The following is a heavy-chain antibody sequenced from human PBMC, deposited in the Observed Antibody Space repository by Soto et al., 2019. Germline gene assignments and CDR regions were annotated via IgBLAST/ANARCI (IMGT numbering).Heavy chain of an antibody. V-gene: IGHV3-33*01. CDR2: IWCHGRNK. CDR3: ARDPGADTTPLDY. CDR1: GFTFNTYG. D-gene: IGHD1-26*01. J-gene: IGHJ4*02. Sequence: QVQLVESGGGVVQPGRSLRISCAASGFTFNTYGMHWVRQAPGKGLEWVALIWCHGRNKYYEDSVKGRFTISRDNSKNTLYLQMNSLRAEDTAVYYCARDPGADTTPLDYWGQGTLVTVSS.